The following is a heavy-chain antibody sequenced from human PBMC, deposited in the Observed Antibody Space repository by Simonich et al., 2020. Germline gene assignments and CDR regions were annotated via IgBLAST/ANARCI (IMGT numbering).Heavy chain of an antibody. CDR2: IYSSGRT. CDR1: GGSISSYY. V-gene: IGHV4-59*08. J-gene: IGHJ4*02. D-gene: IGHD3-3*01. Sequence: QVQLQESGPGLVKPSETLSLTCTVSGGSISSYYWSWIRQPPGKGLEWIGYIYSSGRTNYNPSLKSRVTISVDTSKNQFSLKLSSVTAADTAVYYCASRGWSGYYDYWGQGTLVTVSS. CDR3: ASRGWSGYYDY.